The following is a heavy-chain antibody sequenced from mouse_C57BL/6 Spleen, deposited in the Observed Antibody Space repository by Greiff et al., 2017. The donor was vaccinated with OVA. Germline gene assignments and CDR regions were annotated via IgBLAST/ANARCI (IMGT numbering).Heavy chain of an antibody. D-gene: IGHD1-1*01. CDR1: GYTFTSYG. Sequence: QVQLKQSGAELARPGASVKLSCKASGYTFTSYGISWVKQRTGQGLEWIGEIYPRSGNTYYNEKFKGKATLTADKSSSTAYMELRSLTSEDSAVYFCAGEILLRDWGQGTLVTVSA. CDR3: AGEILLRD. J-gene: IGHJ3*01. CDR2: IYPRSGNT. V-gene: IGHV1-81*01.